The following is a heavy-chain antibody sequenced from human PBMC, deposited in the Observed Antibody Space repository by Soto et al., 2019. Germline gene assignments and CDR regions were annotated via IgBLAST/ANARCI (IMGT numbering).Heavy chain of an antibody. CDR1: GGSINTFY. J-gene: IGHJ4*02. CDR2: IFSSGST. CDR3: AREGSYSAYNFAHGIQLWSFDF. Sequence: SETLSLTCTVSGGSINTFYWSWVRQPVGKGLEWIGRIFSSGSTSFNPSLESRVAMSVDTSKNHFSLNLSSVTAADMAVYYCAREGSYSAYNFAHGIQLWSFDFWGQGALVTVSS. V-gene: IGHV4-4*07. D-gene: IGHD5-12*01.